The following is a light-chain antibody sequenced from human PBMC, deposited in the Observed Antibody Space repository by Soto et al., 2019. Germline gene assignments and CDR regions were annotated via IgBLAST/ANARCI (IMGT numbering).Light chain of an antibody. CDR2: DAS. J-gene: IGKJ5*01. Sequence: DIQMTQSPSSLSASVVDRVTITCQASQDISNYLNWYQQKLGKAPKLLIYDASNLETGVPSRFSGSGSGTDFTFTISSLQPEDIATYYCQQYSHLITFGQGTRLEIK. CDR1: QDISNY. V-gene: IGKV1-33*01. CDR3: QQYSHLIT.